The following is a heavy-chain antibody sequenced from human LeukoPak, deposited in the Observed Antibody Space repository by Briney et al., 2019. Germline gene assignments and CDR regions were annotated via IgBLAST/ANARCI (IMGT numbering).Heavy chain of an antibody. V-gene: IGHV3-30*03. J-gene: IGHJ4*02. Sequence: QPGGSLRLSCAASGFTFSTYAMHWVRQAPGKGLEWVAVTSYDGSNSYYADSVKGRFTISRDNSENALYLQMDSLRTEDTAVYYCVRVHSCGYHAPFDYWGQGTLVTVSS. CDR1: GFTFSTYA. CDR3: VRVHSCGYHAPFDY. D-gene: IGHD3-22*01. CDR2: TSYDGSNS.